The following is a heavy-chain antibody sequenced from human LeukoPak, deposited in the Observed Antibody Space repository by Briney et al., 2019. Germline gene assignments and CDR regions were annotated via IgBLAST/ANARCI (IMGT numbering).Heavy chain of an antibody. CDR1: GGTFSSYA. Sequence: GSSVKVSCKASGGTFSSYAISWVRQAPGQGLEWMGGIIPIFGTANYAQKFQGRVTITTDESTSTAYMELSSLRSEDTAVYYCARGNITMVRGVIRNYYYYMDVWGKGTTVTVSS. CDR2: IIPIFGTA. V-gene: IGHV1-69*05. D-gene: IGHD3-10*01. J-gene: IGHJ6*03. CDR3: ARGNITMVRGVIRNYYYYMDV.